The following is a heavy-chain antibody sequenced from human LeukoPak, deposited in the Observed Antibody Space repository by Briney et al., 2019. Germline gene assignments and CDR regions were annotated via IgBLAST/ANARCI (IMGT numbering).Heavy chain of an antibody. V-gene: IGHV3-72*01. CDR1: GFSISDHY. CDR2: VRNKPNGYAT. J-gene: IGHJ4*02. CDR3: TRVRHGDYFDY. D-gene: IGHD4-17*01. Sequence: GGSLRLSCAASGFSISDHYMDWVRQAPGKGLEWVGRVRNKPNGYATDYGTSVKGRFTISRDDSKNSLYLQMNSLTSEDTAVYYCTRVRHGDYFDYWGQGTLVSVSS.